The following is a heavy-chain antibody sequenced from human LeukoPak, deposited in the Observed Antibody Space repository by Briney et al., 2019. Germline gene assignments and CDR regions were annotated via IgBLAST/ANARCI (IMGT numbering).Heavy chain of an antibody. Sequence: SQTLSLTCTVSGGSISSGSYYWSWIRQPAGKGLEWIGRIYTSGSTNYNPSLKSRVTISVDTSKNQFSLKLSPVTAADTAVYYCARPTYYYDSSGYSHLYYFDYWGQGTLVTVSS. CDR3: ARPTYYYDSSGYSHLYYFDY. CDR1: GGSISSGSYY. V-gene: IGHV4-61*02. J-gene: IGHJ4*02. D-gene: IGHD3-22*01. CDR2: IYTSGST.